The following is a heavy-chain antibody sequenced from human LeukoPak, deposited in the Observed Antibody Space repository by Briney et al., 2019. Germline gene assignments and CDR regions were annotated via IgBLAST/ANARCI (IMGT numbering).Heavy chain of an antibody. CDR3: ARDLRQRDWYFDL. V-gene: IGHV4-4*07. J-gene: IGHJ2*01. CDR1: GGCISSYY. Sequence: PSETLSLTCTVSGGCISSYYWSWIRQPAGKGLEWIGGIYTNASTNYNPSLKSRVTMSVDTSKNQFSLKLSSVTAADTAVYYCARDLRQRDWYFDLWGRGTLVTVSS. CDR2: IYTNAST.